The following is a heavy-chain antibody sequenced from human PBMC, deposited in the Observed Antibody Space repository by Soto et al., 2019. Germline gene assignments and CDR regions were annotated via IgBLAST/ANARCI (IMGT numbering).Heavy chain of an antibody. Sequence: QVQLVQSGAEVKKPGSSVKVSCKASGGTFSSYTISWVRQAPGQGLEWMGRIIPILGIANYAQKFQGRVKITADKTTSTAYMELSSLGSEDTAVYYCAGDSGRITMVRGVGGMDVWGQGTTVTVSS. D-gene: IGHD3-10*01. J-gene: IGHJ6*02. CDR1: GGTFSSYT. CDR3: AGDSGRITMVRGVGGMDV. V-gene: IGHV1-69*08. CDR2: IIPILGIA.